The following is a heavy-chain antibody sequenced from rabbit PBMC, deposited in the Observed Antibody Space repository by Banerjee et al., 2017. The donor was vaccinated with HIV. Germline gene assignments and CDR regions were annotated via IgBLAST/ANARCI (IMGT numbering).Heavy chain of an antibody. CDR3: ARGTYLDYFEL. J-gene: IGHJ4*01. CDR1: GFTLSSYW. Sequence: GASLTLTCTASGFTLSSYWMYWVRQAPGKGLEWIACINTSSGSTVYATWAKGRFTISRTSSTTVALQMTSLTAADTATYFCARGTYLDYFELWGPGTLVTVS. D-gene: IGHD8-1*01. CDR2: INTSSGST. V-gene: IGHV1S40*01.